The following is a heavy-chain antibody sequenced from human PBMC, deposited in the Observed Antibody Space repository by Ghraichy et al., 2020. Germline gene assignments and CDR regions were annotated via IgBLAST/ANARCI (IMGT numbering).Heavy chain of an antibody. CDR3: AREGGATGEAFDI. Sequence: GGSLRLSCAASGFTLSTYSMNWVRQAPGKGLEWVSSIGSRSSSIYYADSLKGRFTISRDNAKNSLYLQMNSLRAEDTAVYYCAREGGATGEAFDIWGQGTMVTVSS. J-gene: IGHJ3*02. CDR1: GFTLSTYS. CDR2: IGSRSSSI. D-gene: IGHD1-26*01. V-gene: IGHV3-21*01.